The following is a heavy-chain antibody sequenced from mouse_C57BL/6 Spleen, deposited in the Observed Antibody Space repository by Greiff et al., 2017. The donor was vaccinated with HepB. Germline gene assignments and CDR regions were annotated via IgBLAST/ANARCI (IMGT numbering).Heavy chain of an antibody. CDR2: IDPSDSYT. V-gene: IGHV1-50*01. CDR1: GYTFTSYW. D-gene: IGHD1-1*01. CDR3: ARADTTVVAPDAMDY. J-gene: IGHJ4*01. Sequence: QVQLQQPGAELVKPGASVKLSCKASGYTFTSYWMQWVKQRPGQGLEWIGEIDPSDSYTNYNQKFKGKATLTVDTSSSTAYMQLSSLTSEDSAVYYCARADTTVVAPDAMDYWGQGTSVTVSS.